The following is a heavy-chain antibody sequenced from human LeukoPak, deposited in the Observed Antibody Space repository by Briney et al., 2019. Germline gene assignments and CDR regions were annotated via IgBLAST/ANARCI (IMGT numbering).Heavy chain of an antibody. D-gene: IGHD2-21*02. J-gene: IGHJ3*02. CDR2: VTPIFGTA. CDR1: GGTFSSFA. V-gene: IGHV1-69*05. Sequence: SVKVSCKTSGGTFSSFAISWVRQAPGQGLEWMGGVTPIFGTANYAQKFQGRVTITTDESTSTAYMELSSLRSEDTAVYYCASPYCGGDCSPITQGAFDIWGQGTMVTVSS. CDR3: ASPYCGGDCSPITQGAFDI.